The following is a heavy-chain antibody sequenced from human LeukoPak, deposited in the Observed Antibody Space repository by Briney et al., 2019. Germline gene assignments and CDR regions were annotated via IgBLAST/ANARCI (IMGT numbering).Heavy chain of an antibody. Sequence: GGSLRLSCAASGFTFSSYWMSWVRQAPGKGLEWVANIKQNGSEKYYVDSVKGRFTISRDNAKNSLYLQKDSLRAEDTAVYYCARDRDPYCGGDCYPYYFDYWGQGTLVTVSS. D-gene: IGHD2-21*02. J-gene: IGHJ4*02. CDR2: IKQNGSEK. CDR1: GFTFSSYW. V-gene: IGHV3-7*01. CDR3: ARDRDPYCGGDCYPYYFDY.